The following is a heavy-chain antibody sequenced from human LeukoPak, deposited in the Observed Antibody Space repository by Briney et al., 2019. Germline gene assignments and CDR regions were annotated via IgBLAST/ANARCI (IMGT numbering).Heavy chain of an antibody. Sequence: ASVKVSCKASGYTFTSYGISWVRQAPGQGLEGMGGISAYNGNTNYAQKLQGRVTMTTDTSTSTAYMELRSMRSYNTAVYYCAREPVAGNDAFDIWGQGTMVTASS. J-gene: IGHJ3*02. CDR3: AREPVAGNDAFDI. CDR1: GYTFTSYG. CDR2: ISAYNGNT. V-gene: IGHV1-18*01. D-gene: IGHD6-19*01.